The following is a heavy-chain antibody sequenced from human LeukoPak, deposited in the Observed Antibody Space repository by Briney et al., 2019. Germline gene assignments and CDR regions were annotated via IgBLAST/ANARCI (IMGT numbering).Heavy chain of an antibody. CDR3: ARASDPWLQLT. Sequence: GGSLRLSCAASGFTISNYWMIWVRQAPGKGLEWVGNIKQDGSEKRYADSVRGRFSISRDNAQTSLYLQMNSLRAEDTAVYYCARASDPWLQLTWGQGTLVTVSS. V-gene: IGHV3-7*05. D-gene: IGHD5-24*01. J-gene: IGHJ5*02. CDR1: GFTISNYW. CDR2: IKQDGSEK.